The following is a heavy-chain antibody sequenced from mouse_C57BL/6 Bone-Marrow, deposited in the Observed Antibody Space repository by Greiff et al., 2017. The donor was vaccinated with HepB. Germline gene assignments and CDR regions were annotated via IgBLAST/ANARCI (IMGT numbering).Heavy chain of an antibody. CDR1: GYAFSSYW. CDR3: ARHEENGYLGY. J-gene: IGHJ2*01. CDR2: IYPGDGDT. V-gene: IGHV1-80*01. Sequence: QVQLKESGAELVKPGASVKISCKASGYAFSSYWMNWVKQRPGKGLEWIGQIYPGDGDTNYNGKFKGKATLTADKSSSTAYMQLSSLTSEDSAVYFCARHEENGYLGYWGQGTTLTVSS. D-gene: IGHD1-1*02.